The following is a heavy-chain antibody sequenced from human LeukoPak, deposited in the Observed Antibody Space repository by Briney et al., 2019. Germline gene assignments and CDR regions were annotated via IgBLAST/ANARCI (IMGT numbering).Heavy chain of an antibody. CDR1: GFTFSSYA. Sequence: GGSLRLSCAASGFTFSSYAMSWVRQAPGKGLEWVSAISGSGGSTYYADSVKGRFTISRDNSKITLYLQMNSLRAEDTAVYYCAKAPKGSGYRPSVYWGQGTLVTVSS. V-gene: IGHV3-23*01. J-gene: IGHJ4*02. CDR2: ISGSGGST. D-gene: IGHD3-3*01. CDR3: AKAPKGSGYRPSVY.